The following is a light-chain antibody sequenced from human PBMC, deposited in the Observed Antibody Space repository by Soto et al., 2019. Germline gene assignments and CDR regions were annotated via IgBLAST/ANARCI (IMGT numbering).Light chain of an antibody. Sequence: DLVMTQTPLSSPVTLGQPASISCRSSQSLVHSDGNTYLSWLQQRPGQPPRLLIYKISNRFSGVPDRFSGSGSGTDFTLTITSLQAEDVAVYYCQQYESTPPTFGQGTKLEIK. CDR2: KIS. V-gene: IGKV2-24*01. J-gene: IGKJ2*01. CDR1: QSLVHSDGNTY. CDR3: QQYESTPPT.